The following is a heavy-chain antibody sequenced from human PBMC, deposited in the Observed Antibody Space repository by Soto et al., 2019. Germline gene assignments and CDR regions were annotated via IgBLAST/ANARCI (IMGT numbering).Heavy chain of an antibody. CDR2: IYYTGNT. D-gene: IGHD1-1*01. Sequence: QVQLQESGPGLVKPSQTLSLTCTVSGGSISSGGTGSYWTWIRQLPGKGLEWIGYIYYTGNTYYNPSLKSPPTISIDTSENHFSLKLTSVTAADTAVYFCASGHDAYKVRYWGQGTLVTVSS. CDR3: ASGHDAYKVRY. V-gene: IGHV4-31*01. J-gene: IGHJ4*02. CDR1: GGSISSGGTGSY.